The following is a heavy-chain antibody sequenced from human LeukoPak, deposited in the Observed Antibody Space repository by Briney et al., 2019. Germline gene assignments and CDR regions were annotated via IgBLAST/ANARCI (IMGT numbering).Heavy chain of an antibody. CDR2: ISSSSYT. D-gene: IGHD6-19*01. Sequence: PGGSLRLSCAASGFTFSDYYMSWIRQAPGKGLEWVSYISSSSYTNYADSVKGRFTISRDNAKNSLYLQMNSLRAEDTAVYYCARDIHLSSGKSEKVAVAGTLGGQGTLVTVSS. CDR3: ARDIHLSSGKSEKVAVAGTL. CDR1: GFTFSDYY. V-gene: IGHV3-11*05. J-gene: IGHJ4*02.